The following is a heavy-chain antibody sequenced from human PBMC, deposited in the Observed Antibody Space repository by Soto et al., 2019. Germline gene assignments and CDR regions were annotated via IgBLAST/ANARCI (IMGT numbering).Heavy chain of an antibody. V-gene: IGHV3-21*06. J-gene: IGHJ4*02. CDR1: GFTFTRYS. Sequence: PGGSLRLSCAASGFTFTRYSMNWVRQAPGKGLEWFSSISSTTNYIYYGDSMKGRFTISRDNAKNSLYLEMNSLRDEDTAVYYCARESEDLTSNFDYWGQGTLVTVSS. CDR3: ARESEDLTSNFDY. CDR2: ISSTTNYI.